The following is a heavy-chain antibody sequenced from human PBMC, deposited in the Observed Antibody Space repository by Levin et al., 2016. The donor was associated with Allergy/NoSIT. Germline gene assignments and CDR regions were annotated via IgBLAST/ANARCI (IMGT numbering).Heavy chain of an antibody. V-gene: IGHV4-39*01. CDR2: INYSGTT. CDR1: GASITSSDFY. CDR3: ARHVREVYSSSSWVDDSYYQYMDV. J-gene: IGHJ6*03. D-gene: IGHD6-6*01. Sequence: GSLRLSCTVSGASITSSDFYWGWIRQSPGKGLEWIGTINYSGTTSYNPSLKSRVTISIDTSRNQFSLRVNSVTAADTAVYYCARHVREVYSSSSWVDDSYYQYMDVWGKGTTVTVSS.